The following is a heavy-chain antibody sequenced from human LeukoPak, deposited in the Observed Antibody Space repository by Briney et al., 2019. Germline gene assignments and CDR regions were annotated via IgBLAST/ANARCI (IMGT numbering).Heavy chain of an antibody. CDR2: ISSSSSYI. CDR1: GFTFSSYS. V-gene: IGHV3-21*01. D-gene: IGHD5-12*01. Sequence: GGSLRLSCAASGFTFSSYSMNWVRQAPGKGLEWVSSISSSSSYIYYADSVKGRFTISRDNAKNSLYLQMNSLRAEGTAAYYCARGRPWLRLALDYWGQGTLVTVSS. CDR3: ARGRPWLRLALDY. J-gene: IGHJ4*02.